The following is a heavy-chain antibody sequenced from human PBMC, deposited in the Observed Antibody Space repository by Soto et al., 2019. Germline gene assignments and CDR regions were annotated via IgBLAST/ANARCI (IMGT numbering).Heavy chain of an antibody. V-gene: IGHV3-11*01. Sequence: PGGSLRLSCAASGFTFSDYYMSWIRQAPGKGLEWVSYISSSGSTIYYADSVKGRFTISRDNAKNSLYLQMNSLRAEDTAVYYCARVVQTKFRGVIITKNYYYYYYMDVWGKGTTVTVSS. CDR2: ISSSGSTI. CDR3: ARVVQTKFRGVIITKNYYYYYYMDV. J-gene: IGHJ6*03. D-gene: IGHD3-10*01. CDR1: GFTFSDYY.